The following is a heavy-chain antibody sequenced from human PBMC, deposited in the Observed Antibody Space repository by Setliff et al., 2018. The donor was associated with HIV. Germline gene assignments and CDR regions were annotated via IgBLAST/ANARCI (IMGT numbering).Heavy chain of an antibody. CDR3: ARQPLYFGEPYYFAY. J-gene: IGHJ4*02. Sequence: KTSETLSLTCAVYNVAISSNSYYWGWIRQPPGNGLEWIGSISQSGTTYYSPSLKNRVTISVDTSRNRFSLKLGSVSASDTANYYCARQPLYFGEPYYFAYWGLGTLVAAST. CDR2: ISQSGTT. D-gene: IGHD3-10*01. CDR1: NVAISSNSYY. V-gene: IGHV4-39*01.